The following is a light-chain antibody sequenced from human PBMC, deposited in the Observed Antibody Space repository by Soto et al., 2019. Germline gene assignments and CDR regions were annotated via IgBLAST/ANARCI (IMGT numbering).Light chain of an antibody. CDR3: QQYNNWPSMYT. Sequence: EIVMTQSPATLSVSPGERATLSCRASQSVSSKLAWYQQRPGQAPRLLIYGASIRATGVPARFSGSGSGTAFTLTISSLQSEDFVVYYCQQYNNWPSMYTFGQGTKLEIK. V-gene: IGKV3-15*01. CDR1: QSVSSK. J-gene: IGKJ2*01. CDR2: GAS.